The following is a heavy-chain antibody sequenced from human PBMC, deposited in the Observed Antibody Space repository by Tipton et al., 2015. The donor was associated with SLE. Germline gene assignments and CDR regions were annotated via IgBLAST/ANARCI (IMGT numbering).Heavy chain of an antibody. CDR1: GASISSDVYY. J-gene: IGHJ4*02. V-gene: IGHV4-31*02. CDR2: IYNTGNT. D-gene: IGHD2-15*01. CDR3: ARGSVVADDF. Sequence: LRLSCSVSGASISSDVYYWSWIRQLPGKGLEWIGYIYNTGNTYYNPSLKSRVTMSVDTSKNQFSLRVTSVTAADTAVCYCARGSVVADDFWGQGTLVTVSS.